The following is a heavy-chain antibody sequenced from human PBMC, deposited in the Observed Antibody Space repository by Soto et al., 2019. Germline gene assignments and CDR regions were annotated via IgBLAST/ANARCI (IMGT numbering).Heavy chain of an antibody. CDR2: IIPIFGTA. D-gene: IGHD2-2*02. V-gene: IGHV1-69*01. J-gene: IGHJ5*02. Sequence: QVQLVQSGAEVKKPGSSVKVSCKASGGTFSSYAISWVRQAPGQGLEWMGGIIPIFGTANYAQKFQGRVTITADESTSTAYMELSSLRSEDTSVYYCARDRGYRGYQLLYQGGWFDPWGQGTLVTVSS. CDR3: ARDRGYRGYQLLYQGGWFDP. CDR1: GGTFSSYA.